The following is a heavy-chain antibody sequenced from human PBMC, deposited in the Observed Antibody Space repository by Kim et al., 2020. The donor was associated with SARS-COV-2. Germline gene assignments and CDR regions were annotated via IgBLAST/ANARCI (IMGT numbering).Heavy chain of an antibody. D-gene: IGHD2-2*01. V-gene: IGHV3-21*01. Sequence: GGSRRLSCAASGFTFSSYSMNWVRQAPGKGLEWVSSISSSSSYIYYADSVKGRFTISRDNAKNSLYLQMNSLRAEDTAVYYCARDRAEDIVVVPAAPYPPWDAFDIWGQGTMVTVSS. J-gene: IGHJ3*02. CDR1: GFTFSSYS. CDR2: ISSSSSYI. CDR3: ARDRAEDIVVVPAAPYPPWDAFDI.